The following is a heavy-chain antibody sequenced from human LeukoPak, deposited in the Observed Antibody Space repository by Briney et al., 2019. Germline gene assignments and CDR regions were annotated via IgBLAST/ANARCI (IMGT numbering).Heavy chain of an antibody. V-gene: IGHV1-69*04. J-gene: IGHJ6*02. CDR1: GGTFSSYA. Sequence: SVKVSCKASGGTFSSYAISWVRQAPGQGLEWMGRIIPILGIANYAQKFQGRVTITADKSTSTAYMELSSLRSEDTAVYYCARGAGYSSSWYLRRDDYYGMDVWGQGTTVTVSS. D-gene: IGHD6-13*01. CDR2: IIPILGIA. CDR3: ARGAGYSSSWYLRRDDYYGMDV.